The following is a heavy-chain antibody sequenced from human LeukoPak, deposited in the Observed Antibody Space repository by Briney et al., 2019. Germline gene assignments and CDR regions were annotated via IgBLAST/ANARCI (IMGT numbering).Heavy chain of an antibody. Sequence: GGSLRLSCAVSGFTFSSYAMSWVRQAPGKGLEWVSAISNFGGSTYYADSVKGRITISRDNSKNTLFLQMNSLRAEDTAVYYCAKDFPPGGYYWGIDYWGQGALVTVSS. CDR1: GFTFSSYA. V-gene: IGHV3-23*01. D-gene: IGHD3-22*01. CDR2: ISNFGGST. J-gene: IGHJ4*02. CDR3: AKDFPPGGYYWGIDY.